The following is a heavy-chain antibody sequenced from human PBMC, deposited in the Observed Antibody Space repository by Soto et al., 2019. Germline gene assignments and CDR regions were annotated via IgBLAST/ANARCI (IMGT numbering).Heavy chain of an antibody. J-gene: IGHJ6*02. CDR3: ARSYGSGSSRYYYYGMDA. V-gene: IGHV1-69*13. CDR2: IIPIFGTA. CDR1: GGTFSSYA. D-gene: IGHD3-10*01. Sequence: SVKVSCKASGGTFSSYAISWVRQAPGQGLEWMGGIIPIFGTANYAQKFQGRVTITADESTSTAYMELSSLRSEDTAVYYCARSYGSGSSRYYYYGMDAWGQGTTVTVSS.